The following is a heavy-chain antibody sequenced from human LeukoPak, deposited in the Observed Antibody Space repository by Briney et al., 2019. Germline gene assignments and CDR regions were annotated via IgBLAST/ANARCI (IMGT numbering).Heavy chain of an antibody. J-gene: IGHJ3*02. CDR3: ARTRAARFAFDI. CDR1: GYSISSSNW. Sequence: SETLSLTCAVSGYSISSSNWWGWIRQPPGKGLEWIGYMYYTGSTYYNPSPKSRVTMSEDTSKNHFSLKLSSVTAVDTAVYYCARTRAARFAFDIWGQGTMVTVSS. V-gene: IGHV4-28*01. CDR2: MYYTGST. D-gene: IGHD6-25*01.